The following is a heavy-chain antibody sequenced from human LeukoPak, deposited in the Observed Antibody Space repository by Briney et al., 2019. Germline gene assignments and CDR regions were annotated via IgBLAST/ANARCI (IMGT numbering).Heavy chain of an antibody. CDR1: GYTFTSYD. CDR2: MNPNSGNT. V-gene: IGHV1-8*01. Sequence: ASVKVSCKASGYTFTSYDINWVRQATGQGLEWMGWMNPNSGNTGYAQKFQGRVTMTRNTSISTAYMELSSLRSEDTAVYYCARGGFLYNWFDPWGQGTLVTVSS. CDR3: ARGGFLYNWFDP. J-gene: IGHJ5*02.